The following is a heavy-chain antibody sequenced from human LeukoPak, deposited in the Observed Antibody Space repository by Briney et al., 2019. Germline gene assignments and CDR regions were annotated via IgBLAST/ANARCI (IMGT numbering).Heavy chain of an antibody. J-gene: IGHJ4*02. Sequence: PSETLSLTCTVSGGSISSYYWSWIRQPPGKGLEWIGYIYYSGSTNYNPSLKSRVTISVDTSKNQFSLKLSSVTAADTAVYYCARDYGDYANWFDYWGQVTLVTVSS. CDR1: GGSISSYY. CDR2: IYYSGST. V-gene: IGHV4-59*01. CDR3: ARDYGDYANWFDY. D-gene: IGHD4-17*01.